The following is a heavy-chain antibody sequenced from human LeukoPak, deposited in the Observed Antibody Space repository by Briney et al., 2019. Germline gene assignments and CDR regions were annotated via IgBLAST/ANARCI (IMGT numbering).Heavy chain of an antibody. J-gene: IGHJ4*02. CDR1: GGSFSGYY. Sequence: SETLSLTCAVYGGSFSGYYWSWIRQPPGKGLEWIGEINHSGSTNYNPSLKSRVTISVDTSRNQFSLKLSSVTAADTAVYYCARGPVTQDYWGQGTLVTVSS. D-gene: IGHD2-21*02. CDR3: ARGPVTQDY. V-gene: IGHV4-34*01. CDR2: INHSGST.